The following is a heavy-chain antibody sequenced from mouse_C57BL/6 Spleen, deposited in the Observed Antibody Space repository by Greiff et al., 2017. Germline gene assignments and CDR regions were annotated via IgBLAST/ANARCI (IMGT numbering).Heavy chain of an antibody. Sequence: EVKVVESGGGLVQPGGSLSLSCAASGFTFTDYYMSWVRQPPGKALEWLGFIRNKANGYTTEYSASVKGRFTISSDNSQSILYLQLHALRAEDSATYYCARYTFYCFDYWGQGTTLTVSS. CDR2: IRNKANGYTT. CDR1: GFTFTDYY. V-gene: IGHV7-3*01. J-gene: IGHJ2*01. CDR3: ARYTFYCFDY.